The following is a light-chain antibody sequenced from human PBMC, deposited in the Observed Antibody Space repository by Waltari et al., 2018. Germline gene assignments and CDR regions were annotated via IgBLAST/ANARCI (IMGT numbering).Light chain of an antibody. Sequence: DIVMTQSPDFLAVSLGERATINCKSSRSVLYSGNSKNFLAWYQQKPGQPPKLLIYWASTRESGVPDRFVGSGSVTDFTLTISSLQAEDVAIYYCQQHYTTPQTFGQGTKLEI. V-gene: IGKV4-1*01. J-gene: IGKJ2*01. CDR1: RSVLYSGNSKNF. CDR2: WAS. CDR3: QQHYTTPQT.